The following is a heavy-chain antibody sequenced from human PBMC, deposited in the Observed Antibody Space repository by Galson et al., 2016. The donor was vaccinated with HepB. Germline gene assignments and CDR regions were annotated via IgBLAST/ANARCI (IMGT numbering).Heavy chain of an antibody. CDR3: ARDSYYDDSGSGRGDY. Sequence: SLGLSCAASGFTFSSYGMHWVRQAPGKGLEWVAVIWYDASNKYYADSVKGRFTISRDNSKNTLFLQMNSLRAEDTAVYYCARDSYYDDSGSGRGDYWGQGTLVTVSS. D-gene: IGHD3-22*01. J-gene: IGHJ4*02. V-gene: IGHV3-33*01. CDR2: IWYDASNK. CDR1: GFTFSSYG.